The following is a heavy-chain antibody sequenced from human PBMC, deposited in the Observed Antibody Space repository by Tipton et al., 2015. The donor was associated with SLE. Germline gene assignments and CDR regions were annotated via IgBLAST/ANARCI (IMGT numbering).Heavy chain of an antibody. Sequence: TLSLTCTVSGASISSNKYYWGWIRQPPGKGLEWIGTIYYSGNTYYSPSLKSRVSISVDTSKNQFSLRLNSVTAADTGVYYCARQGMVRAYNPLAKAALDYWGQGTLVTVSS. V-gene: IGHV4-39*01. D-gene: IGHD3-10*01. CDR1: GASISSNKYY. CDR3: ARQGMVRAYNPLAKAALDY. CDR2: IYYSGNT. J-gene: IGHJ4*02.